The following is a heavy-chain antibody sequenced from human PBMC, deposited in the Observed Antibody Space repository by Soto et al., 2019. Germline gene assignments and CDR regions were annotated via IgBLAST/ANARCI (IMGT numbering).Heavy chain of an antibody. CDR2: TRNKAKSYTT. Sequence: LRLSCAASGFTFSDHYMDWVRQAPGKGLEWVGRTRNKAKSYTTEYAASVQGRFTISRDNSRNSLYLQMNSLKTEDTAVYYCVRGYNSFDIWGQGTMVTVSS. CDR1: GFTFSDHY. CDR3: VRGYNSFDI. D-gene: IGHD5-18*01. J-gene: IGHJ3*02. V-gene: IGHV3-72*01.